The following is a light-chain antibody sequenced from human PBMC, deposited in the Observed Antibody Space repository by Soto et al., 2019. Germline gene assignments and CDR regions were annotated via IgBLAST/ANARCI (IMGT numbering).Light chain of an antibody. Sequence: DIQLTQSPSSVSASVGDRVTIICRASQGISRWLAWYQQKPGKAPELLIYAASNLQSGVPSRFSGSGSGTDFPLTISTLEPEDFATYFCQQAHSFPHTFGQGTKLEI. CDR1: QGISRW. V-gene: IGKV1-12*01. J-gene: IGKJ2*01. CDR2: AAS. CDR3: QQAHSFPHT.